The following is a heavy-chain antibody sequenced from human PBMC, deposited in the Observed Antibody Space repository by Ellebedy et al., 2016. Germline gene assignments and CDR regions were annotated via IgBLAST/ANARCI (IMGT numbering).Heavy chain of an antibody. CDR3: AKAPFGELSHFDY. CDR2: ISGSGGST. Sequence: GGSLRLXXAASGFTFSSYAMSWVRQAPGKGLEWVSAISGSGGSTYYADSVKGRFAISRDNSKNTLYLQMNSLRAEDTAVYYCAKAPFGELSHFDYWGQGTLVTVSS. V-gene: IGHV3-23*01. J-gene: IGHJ4*02. D-gene: IGHD3-10*01. CDR1: GFTFSSYA.